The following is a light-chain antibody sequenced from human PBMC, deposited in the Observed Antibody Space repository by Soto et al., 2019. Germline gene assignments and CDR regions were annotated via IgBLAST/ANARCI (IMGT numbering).Light chain of an antibody. Sequence: QSVLTQPASVSGSPGQSITISCTGTSSDIGHYNYVSWYRQHPGKAPKLMIYDVSDRPSGVSNRFSGSKSGNTASLTISGLQTEDEADYYCSSFSSSTLVVFGGGTKVTVL. V-gene: IGLV2-14*01. J-gene: IGLJ3*02. CDR3: SSFSSSTLVV. CDR2: DVS. CDR1: SSDIGHYNY.